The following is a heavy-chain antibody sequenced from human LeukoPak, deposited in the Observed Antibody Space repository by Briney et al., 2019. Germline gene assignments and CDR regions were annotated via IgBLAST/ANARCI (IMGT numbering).Heavy chain of an antibody. CDR1: GGSISSYY. CDR3: AAGYLSSWDYFDY. CDR2: IYYSGST. D-gene: IGHD6-13*01. V-gene: IGHV4-59*01. J-gene: IGHJ4*02. Sequence: KSSETLSLTCTVSGGSISSYYWSWIRQPPGKGLEWIGYIYYSGSTNYNPSLKSRVTISVDTSKNQFSLKLSSVTAADTAVYYCAAGYLSSWDYFDYWGQGTLVTVSS.